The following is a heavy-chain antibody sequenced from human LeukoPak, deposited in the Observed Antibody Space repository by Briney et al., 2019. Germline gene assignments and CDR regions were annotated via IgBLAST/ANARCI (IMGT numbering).Heavy chain of an antibody. J-gene: IGHJ4*02. V-gene: IGHV3-30*18. CDR2: ISYDGSNK. D-gene: IGHD6-13*01. Sequence: PGGSLRLSCAASGFTFSSYGMRWVRQAPGKGLEWVAVISYDGSNKYYADSVKGRFTISRDNSKNTLYLQMNSLRAEDTAVYYCAKFGQQLVPDYWGQGTLVTVSS. CDR3: AKFGQQLVPDY. CDR1: GFTFSSYG.